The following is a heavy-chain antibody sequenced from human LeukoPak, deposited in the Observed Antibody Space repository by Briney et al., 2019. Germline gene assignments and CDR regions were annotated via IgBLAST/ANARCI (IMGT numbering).Heavy chain of an antibody. CDR2: ISSSSSFI. V-gene: IGHV3-21*01. J-gene: IGHJ4*02. D-gene: IGHD3-10*01. Sequence: GESLKISCMGSGYSFSNYWIGWVRQAPGKGLEWVSSISSSSSFIYYADSVKGRFTVSRDDAKNSLYLQMNSLRAEDTAVYYCARALRFGDAPDYWGQGTLVTVSS. CDR1: GYSFSNYW. CDR3: ARALRFGDAPDY.